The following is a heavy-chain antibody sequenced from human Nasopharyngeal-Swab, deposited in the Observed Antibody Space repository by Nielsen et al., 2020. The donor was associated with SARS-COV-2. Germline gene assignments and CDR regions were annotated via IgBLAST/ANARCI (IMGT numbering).Heavy chain of an antibody. V-gene: IGHV4-59*08. CDR2: IYYSGST. D-gene: IGHD2-8*01. CDR1: GGSISSYY. Sequence: SETLSLTCTVSGGSISSYYWSWIRQPPGKGLEWIGYIYYSGSTNYNPSLKSRVTISVDTSKNQFSLKLSSVTAADTAVYYCARRPGYCTNGVCYSGLDWGQGTLVTVSS. J-gene: IGHJ4*02. CDR3: ARRPGYCTNGVCYSGLD.